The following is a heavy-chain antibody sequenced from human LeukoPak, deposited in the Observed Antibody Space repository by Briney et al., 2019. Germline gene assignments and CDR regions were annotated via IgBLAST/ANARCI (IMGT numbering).Heavy chain of an antibody. V-gene: IGHV3-9*01. CDR1: GFTFDDYA. J-gene: IGHJ4*02. D-gene: IGHD3-22*01. CDR2: ISWNSGSI. CDR3: ARDLFYDSSGTFDY. Sequence: GGSLRLSCAASGFTFDDYAMHWVRQAPGKGLEWVSGISWNSGSIGYADSVKGRFTISRDNAKNSLYLQMNSLRAEDTAVYYCARDLFYDSSGTFDYWGQGTLVTVSS.